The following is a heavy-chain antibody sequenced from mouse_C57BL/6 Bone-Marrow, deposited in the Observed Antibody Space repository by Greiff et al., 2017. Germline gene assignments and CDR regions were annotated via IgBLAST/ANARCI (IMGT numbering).Heavy chain of an antibody. J-gene: IGHJ2*01. CDR2: IYPGSGST. CDR3: ASREDLLLRGKGDY. V-gene: IGHV1-55*01. CDR1: GYTFTSYW. D-gene: IGHD1-1*01. Sequence: QVQLQQPGAELVKPGASVKMSCKASGYTFTSYWITWVKQRPGQGLEWIGDIYPGSGSTNYNEKFKSKATLTVDTSSSTAYMQLSSLTSEDSAVYYCASREDLLLRGKGDYWGQGTTLTVSS.